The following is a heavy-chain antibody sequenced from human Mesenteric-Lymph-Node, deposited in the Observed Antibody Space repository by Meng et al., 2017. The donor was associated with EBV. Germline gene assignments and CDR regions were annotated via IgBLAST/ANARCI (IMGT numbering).Heavy chain of an antibody. D-gene: IGHD1/OR15-1a*01. Sequence: EGKVLESGGGLIHPGGSLRLSCAASGFIVSGHYMSWVRQAPGKGLEWVSVIYTDGSTYYADSVKGRFTISRDNSKNTLFIQMNNLRVDDTAVYYCVRGPWNNWGQGTLVTVSS. CDR3: VRGPWNN. CDR2: IYTDGST. J-gene: IGHJ4*02. CDR1: GFIVSGHY. V-gene: IGHV3-53*01.